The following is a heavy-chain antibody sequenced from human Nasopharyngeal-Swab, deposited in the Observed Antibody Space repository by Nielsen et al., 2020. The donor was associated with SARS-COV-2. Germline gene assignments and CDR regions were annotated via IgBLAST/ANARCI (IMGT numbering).Heavy chain of an antibody. J-gene: IGHJ6*02. CDR1: GGSISSYY. V-gene: IGHV4-59*13. Sequence: SETLSLTCTVSGGSISSYYWSWIRQPPGKGLEWIGCVDSSGSTNYKPSLKSRVTISVDTSKNQFSLNLSSVTAADTAVYYCGRGACSITPCYENVDVWGQGTTVTVSS. CDR3: GRGACSITPCYENVDV. CDR2: VDSSGST. D-gene: IGHD2-2*01.